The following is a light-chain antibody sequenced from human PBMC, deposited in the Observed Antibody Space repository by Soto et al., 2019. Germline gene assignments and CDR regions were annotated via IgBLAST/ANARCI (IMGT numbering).Light chain of an antibody. J-gene: IGLJ2*01. CDR2: STS. CDR3: LLYYRDIQSVV. CDR1: TGAVTTGYY. V-gene: IGLV7-43*01. Sequence: QAVVTQEPSLTVSPGGTVTLTCASSTGAVTTGYYPNWFQQKPGQAPRALIYSTSDKYSWTPARFSGSLLGGKAALTLSGVQPEDEAEYYCLLYYRDIQSVVFGGGTKLTFL.